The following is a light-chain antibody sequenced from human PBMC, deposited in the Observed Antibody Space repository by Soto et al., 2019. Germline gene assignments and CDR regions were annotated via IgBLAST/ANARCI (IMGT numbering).Light chain of an antibody. J-gene: IGKJ2*01. CDR1: QSLTSNS. V-gene: IGKV3-20*01. CDR2: GAS. CDR3: QQYGISPYT. Sequence: EIVLTQSPGTLSLSPGERATLSCRASQSLTSNSLAWYRQKPGQAPRILIYGASTRAIGIPDRFSGSGSGTDFTLNISRLEPEDFAVYYCQQYGISPYTFGQGTKLEIK.